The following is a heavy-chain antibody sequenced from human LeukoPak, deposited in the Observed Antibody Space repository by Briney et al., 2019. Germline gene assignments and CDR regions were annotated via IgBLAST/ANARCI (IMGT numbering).Heavy chain of an antibody. CDR2: IYHSGST. D-gene: IGHD1-26*01. CDR3: ARERGRGFLDY. CDR1: GGSISSGGYS. J-gene: IGHJ4*02. V-gene: IGHV4-30-2*05. Sequence: SETLSLTCAVSGGSISSGGYSWSWIRQPPGKGLEWIGYIYHSGSTYYNSSLKSRVTISVDTSKNQFSLKLSSVTAADTAVYYCARERGRGFLDYWGQGTLVTVSP.